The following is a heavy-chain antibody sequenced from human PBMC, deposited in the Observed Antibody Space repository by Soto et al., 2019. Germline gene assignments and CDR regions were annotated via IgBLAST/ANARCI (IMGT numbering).Heavy chain of an antibody. CDR3: AGGFARSYRTSGVDY. D-gene: IGHD3-16*02. CDR2: IYYSGST. CDR1: GGSISSSSYY. V-gene: IGHV4-39*01. Sequence: QLQLQESGPGLVKPSETLSLTCTVSGGSISSSSYYWGWIRQPPGKGLEWIGSIYYSGSTYYNPSLKSRVLSAVDTSKNQFSLKLSAVTAADTAVYYCAGGFARSYRTSGVDYWGQGTLVTVSS. J-gene: IGHJ4*02.